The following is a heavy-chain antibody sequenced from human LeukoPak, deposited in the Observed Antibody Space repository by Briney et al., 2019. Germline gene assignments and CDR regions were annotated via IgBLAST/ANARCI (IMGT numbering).Heavy chain of an antibody. Sequence: GGSLRLSCSASGFIFSSYDMHWVLQAQGKGLEYVSVIGSKGGRTYYADSVKGRSTISRDNSKNMLYLQMNSLRVEDTAVYYCVNPFGSKDMGKYYSGRAVWGQGPRSPSP. CDR1: GFIFSSYD. J-gene: IGHJ6*02. CDR3: VNPFGSKDMGKYYSGRAV. CDR2: IGSKGGRT. V-gene: IGHV3-64D*06. D-gene: IGHD1-26*01.